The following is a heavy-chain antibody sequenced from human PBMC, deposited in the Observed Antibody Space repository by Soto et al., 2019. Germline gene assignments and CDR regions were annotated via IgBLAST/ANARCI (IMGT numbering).Heavy chain of an antibody. CDR2: IIPIFGTA. D-gene: IGHD3-22*01. J-gene: IGHJ6*02. CDR3: ARHDSSGYYYPNYYYYGMDV. Sequence: QVQLVQSGAEVKKPGSSVKVSCKASGGTFSSYAISWVRQAPGQGLEWMGGIIPIFGTANYAQKFQGRVTITADESTSTAYMELSSLRSEDKAVYYCARHDSSGYYYPNYYYYGMDVWGQGTTVTVSS. CDR1: GGTFSSYA. V-gene: IGHV1-69*01.